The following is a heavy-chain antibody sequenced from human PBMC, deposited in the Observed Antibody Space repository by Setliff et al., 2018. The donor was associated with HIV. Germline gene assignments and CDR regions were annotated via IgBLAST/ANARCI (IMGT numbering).Heavy chain of an antibody. D-gene: IGHD1-26*01. V-gene: IGHV3-20*04. CDR2: INYNGEST. CDR1: GFTFDDYG. Sequence: GESLKISCAASGFTFDDYGFNWVRQAPGKGLEWVSGINYNGESTGYADSVKGRFTISRDNAKNSLYLQMNSLRVDDTALYYCARGRGRLGAPTAGDFDSWGQGNLVTAPQ. CDR3: ARGRGRLGAPTAGDFDS. J-gene: IGHJ4*02.